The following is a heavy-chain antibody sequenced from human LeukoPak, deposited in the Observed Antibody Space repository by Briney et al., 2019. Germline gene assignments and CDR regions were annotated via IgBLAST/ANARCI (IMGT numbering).Heavy chain of an antibody. CDR3: AKDHKYTGSSRALDY. CDR2: ISGSGDST. Sequence: GGSLRLSCAASGLTFRSYAMSWVRQAPGEGLEWVSEISGSGDSTNYADSVKGRFTISRDNSKNTLYLQMNSLRAEDTAVHYCAKDHKYTGSSRALDYWGHGTLVTVSS. D-gene: IGHD5-12*01. J-gene: IGHJ4*01. V-gene: IGHV3-23*01. CDR1: GLTFRSYA.